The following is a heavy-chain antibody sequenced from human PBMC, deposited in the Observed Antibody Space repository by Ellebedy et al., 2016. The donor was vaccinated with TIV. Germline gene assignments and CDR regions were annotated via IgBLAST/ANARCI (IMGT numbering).Heavy chain of an antibody. CDR2: ISARAATT. CDR1: GFVFRRYG. Sequence: GESLKISXAASGFVFRRYGMYWVRQAPGQGLAWISGISARAATTYNVDSVKGRFYISRDNSESTLFLQMNSLRADDTAVYYCARGYTGDDWAAYYGMDVWGRGTTVTVSS. CDR3: ARGYTGDDWAAYYGMDV. D-gene: IGHD5-12*01. V-gene: IGHV3-23*01. J-gene: IGHJ6*02.